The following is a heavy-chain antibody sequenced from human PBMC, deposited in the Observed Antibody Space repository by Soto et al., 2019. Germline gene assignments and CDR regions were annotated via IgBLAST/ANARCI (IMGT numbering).Heavy chain of an antibody. D-gene: IGHD1-7*01. Sequence: GGSLRLSCAASGFTCNIAAIHWVRQASGKGLEWVGLIRNKANGYATAYAASVRGRITVSRDDSKNMAFLEINSLKSEDTAVYHCARQGVALELDLWGQGT. CDR3: ARQGVALELDL. CDR2: IRNKANGYAT. V-gene: IGHV3-73*01. CDR1: GFTCNIAA. J-gene: IGHJ5*02.